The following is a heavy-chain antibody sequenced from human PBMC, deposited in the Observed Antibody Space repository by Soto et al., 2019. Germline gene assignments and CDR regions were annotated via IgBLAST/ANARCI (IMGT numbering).Heavy chain of an antibody. V-gene: IGHV4-31*03. CDR1: GGPISSGGYY. J-gene: IGHJ4*02. D-gene: IGHD5-18*01. CDR3: ARGEYSYGPQFDY. Sequence: QVQLQESGPGLVKPSQTLSLACTVFGGPISSGGYYWNWIRQHPGKGLEWVGYIFYTGTTHYNPSLESRVTISFDTSKNQFSLRLNSVTAADTAVYYCARGEYSYGPQFDYWGQGTLVTVSS. CDR2: IFYTGTT.